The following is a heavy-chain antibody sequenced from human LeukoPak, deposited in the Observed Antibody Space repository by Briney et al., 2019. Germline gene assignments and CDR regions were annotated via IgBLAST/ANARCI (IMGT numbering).Heavy chain of an antibody. Sequence: ASVKVSCKASGYTFTGYYMHWVRQAPGQGLEWMGRINPNSGGTNYAQKFQGRVTMTRDTSISTAYMELSRLRSDDTAVYYCARDWVDTAMDPTSSFDYWGQGTLVTVSS. J-gene: IGHJ4*02. CDR2: INPNSGGT. CDR1: GYTFTGYY. V-gene: IGHV1-2*06. CDR3: ARDWVDTAMDPTSSFDY. D-gene: IGHD5-18*01.